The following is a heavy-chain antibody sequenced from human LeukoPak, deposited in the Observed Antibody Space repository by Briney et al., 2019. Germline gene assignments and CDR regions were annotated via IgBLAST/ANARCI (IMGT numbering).Heavy chain of an antibody. V-gene: IGHV3-48*03. CDR2: ISSSGSTI. D-gene: IGHD3-22*01. CDR3: AREHYYDSSGLDY. J-gene: IGHJ4*02. Sequence: GGSLRLSCAASGFTFSNYAMNWVRQAPGKGLEWVSYISSSGSTIYYADSLKGRFTISRDNAKNSLYLQLNSLRAEDTAVYYCAREHYYDSSGLDYWGQGTLVTVSS. CDR1: GFTFSNYA.